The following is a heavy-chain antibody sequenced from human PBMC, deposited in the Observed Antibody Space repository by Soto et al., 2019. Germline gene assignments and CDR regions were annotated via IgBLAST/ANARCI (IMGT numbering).Heavy chain of an antibody. V-gene: IGHV1-2*02. D-gene: IGHD3-22*01. CDR2: INPNSGGS. J-gene: IGHJ3*02. CDR1: GYTFTADY. Sequence: ASVKVSCKASGYTFTADYIHWVRQAPGQGLEWMGYINPNSGGSNYAQKFQGRVTMTRDTSISTAYMELTRLTSDDTAFYFCAVTSYYHSRASGDHAFDIWGQGTMVTVSS. CDR3: AVTSYYHSRASGDHAFDI.